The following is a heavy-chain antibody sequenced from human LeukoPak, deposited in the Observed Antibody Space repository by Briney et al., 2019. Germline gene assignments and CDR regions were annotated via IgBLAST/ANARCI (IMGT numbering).Heavy chain of an antibody. CDR3: AKSGYNRFDY. D-gene: IGHD5-24*01. J-gene: IGHJ4*02. CDR1: GFAFSSYG. V-gene: IGHV3-30*02. Sequence: GGSLRLSCAASGFAFSSYGMHWVRQAPGKGLEWVAFIRYDGSNKYYADSVKGRFTISRDNSKNTLYLQMNSLRAEGTAVYYCAKSGYNRFDYWGQGTLVTVSS. CDR2: IRYDGSNK.